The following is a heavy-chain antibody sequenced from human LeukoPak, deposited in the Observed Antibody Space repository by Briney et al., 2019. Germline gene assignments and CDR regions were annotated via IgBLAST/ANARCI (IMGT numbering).Heavy chain of an antibody. CDR3: AKIGSGSSRPLADY. CDR1: GFTFSSYA. CDR2: ISGSGGST. Sequence: PGGSLRLSCAASGFTFSSYAMSWVRQAPGKGLEWVSAISGSGGSTYYADSVKGRFTISRDNSKNTLYLQMNSLRAEDTAVYYCAKIGSGSSRPLADYWGQGTLVTVSS. D-gene: IGHD1-26*01. J-gene: IGHJ4*02. V-gene: IGHV3-23*01.